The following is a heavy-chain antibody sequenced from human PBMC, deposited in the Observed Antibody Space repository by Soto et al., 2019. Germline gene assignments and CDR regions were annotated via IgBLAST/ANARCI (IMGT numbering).Heavy chain of an antibody. J-gene: IGHJ4*02. V-gene: IGHV3-23*01. CDR1: GFTFSSYA. Sequence: AGSLRLSCAASGFTFSSYAMSWVRQAPGKGLEWVSAISGSGGSTYYADSVKGRFTISRDNSKNTLYLQMNSLRAEDTAVYYCAKDFRLYGGRTFDYWGQGTLVTVSS. CDR3: AKDFRLYGGRTFDY. D-gene: IGHD2-15*01. CDR2: ISGSGGST.